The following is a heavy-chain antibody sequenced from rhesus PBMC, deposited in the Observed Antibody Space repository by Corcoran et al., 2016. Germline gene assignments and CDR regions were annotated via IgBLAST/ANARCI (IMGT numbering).Heavy chain of an antibody. Sequence: QVQLQESGPGLVKPSETLSLTCVVSGTSFSSFWWNWIRQFPGKGLEWNGEINGESGTPTYHPPLKSPVTISKDASKNQVSLTLSSLTAADTATFFCARLDRRKRGYKSLDVWGRGVLVTVSS. V-gene: IGHV4-80*01. CDR1: GTSFSSFW. J-gene: IGHJ5-2*02. CDR2: INGESGTP. D-gene: IGHD3-9*01. CDR3: ARLDRRKRGYKSLDV.